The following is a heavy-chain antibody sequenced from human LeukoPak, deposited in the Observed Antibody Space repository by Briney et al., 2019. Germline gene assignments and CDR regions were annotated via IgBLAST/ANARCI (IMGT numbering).Heavy chain of an antibody. V-gene: IGHV4-4*07. J-gene: IGHJ4*02. Sequence: PSETLSLTCTASGGSISSYYWSWIRQPAGAGLEWIGRIFTSGSTIYNPSLTSRVTMSVDMSKNQFSLKQSSVTAADTAVYYCARGGDWNPFDYWGQGILVTVSS. CDR1: GGSISSYY. CDR2: IFTSGST. D-gene: IGHD1-1*01. CDR3: ARGGDWNPFDY.